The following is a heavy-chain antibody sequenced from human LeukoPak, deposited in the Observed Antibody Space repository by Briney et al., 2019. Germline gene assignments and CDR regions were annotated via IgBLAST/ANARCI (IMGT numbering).Heavy chain of an antibody. CDR3: ATPDYGDNDAFDI. Sequence: ASVKVSCKASGYTFTSYGISWVRQAPGQGLEWMGWISAYNGNTNYAQKLQGRVTMTTDTSTSTAYMELSSLRSEDTAVCYCATPDYGDNDAFDIWGQGTMVTVSS. CDR1: GYTFTSYG. D-gene: IGHD4-17*01. V-gene: IGHV1-18*01. CDR2: ISAYNGNT. J-gene: IGHJ3*02.